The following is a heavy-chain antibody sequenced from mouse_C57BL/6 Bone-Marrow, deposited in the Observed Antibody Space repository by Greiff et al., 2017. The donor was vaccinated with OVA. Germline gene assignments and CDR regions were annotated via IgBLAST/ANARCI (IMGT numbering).Heavy chain of an antibody. J-gene: IGHJ1*03. D-gene: IGHD2-3*01. CDR1: GFNIKNTY. CDR3: AIDDGYFWYFDV. Sequence: EVQVVESVAELVSPGASVKLSCPASGFNIKNTYMHWVKQRPQQGLEWIGRLDPANGNTKYAPKFQGKATITADTSSNTAYLQLSSLTSEDTAIYYCAIDDGYFWYFDVWGTGTTVTVSS. V-gene: IGHV14-3*01. CDR2: LDPANGNT.